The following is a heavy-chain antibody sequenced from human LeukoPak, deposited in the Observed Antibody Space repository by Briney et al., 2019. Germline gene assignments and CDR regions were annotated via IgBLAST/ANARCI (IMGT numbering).Heavy chain of an antibody. CDR2: IKQDGSEK. V-gene: IGHV3-7*01. CDR1: GFTFSNYW. Sequence: PGGSLRLSCAASGFTFSNYWMSWVRQAPGKGLEWVANIKQDGSEKYYVDSVKGRFTISRDNAKTSLYLQMNSLRAEDTAVYYCAGRRDGDYFNYYYYAMDVWGQGTTVTVSS. CDR3: AGRRDGDYFNYYYYAMDV. J-gene: IGHJ6*02. D-gene: IGHD4-17*01.